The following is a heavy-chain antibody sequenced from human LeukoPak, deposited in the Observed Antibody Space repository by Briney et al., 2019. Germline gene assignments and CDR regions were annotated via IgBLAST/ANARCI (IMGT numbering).Heavy chain of an antibody. D-gene: IGHD2-2*01. CDR2: IYTSGST. J-gene: IGHJ5*02. CDR1: GGSISSYY. CDR3: ARDAYLNWFDP. Sequence: SETLSLTCTVSGGSISSYYWSWIRQPAGKGLEWIGRIYTSGSTNYSPSLKSRVTMSVDASKNQFSLKLSSVTAADTAVYYCARDAYLNWFDPWGQGTLVTVSS. V-gene: IGHV4-4*07.